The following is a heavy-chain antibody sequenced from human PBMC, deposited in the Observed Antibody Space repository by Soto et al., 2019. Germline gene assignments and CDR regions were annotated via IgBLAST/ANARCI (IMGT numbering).Heavy chain of an antibody. CDR3: ARSHYSSGYYYAIDY. CDR1: GYTLIMYY. CDR2: INPSGGST. V-gene: IGHV1-46*01. D-gene: IGHD3-22*01. Sequence: GASVKVSCKASGYTLIMYYIHWMRQAPGQGLEWMGLINPSGGSTTYAQKFQGRVTMTRDTSTSTVYMDLSSLRSEDTAVYYCARSHYSSGYYYAIDYWGQGTQVTVSS. J-gene: IGHJ4*02.